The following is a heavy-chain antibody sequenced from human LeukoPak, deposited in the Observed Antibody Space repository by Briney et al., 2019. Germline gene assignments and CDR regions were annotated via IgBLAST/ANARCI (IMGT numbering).Heavy chain of an antibody. CDR1: GFTFSSYA. Sequence: GGSLRLPCAASGFTFSSYAMSWVRQAPGKGLEWVSAISGSGGSTYYADSVKGRFTISRDNSKNTLYLQMNSLRAEDTAVYYCAKDPHGAKTFDYWGQGTLVTVSS. CDR3: AKDPHGAKTFDY. CDR2: ISGSGGST. D-gene: IGHD4-17*01. J-gene: IGHJ4*02. V-gene: IGHV3-23*01.